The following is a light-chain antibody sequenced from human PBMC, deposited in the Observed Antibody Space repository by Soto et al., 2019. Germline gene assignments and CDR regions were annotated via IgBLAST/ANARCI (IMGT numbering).Light chain of an antibody. CDR1: QTIFNW. CDR3: QQYNSYSEA. J-gene: IGKJ1*01. Sequence: DIQMTQSPSTLSASVGDRVTITCRASQTIFNWLAWYQRKPGRAPNLLIYDASSLQSGVPSTFSGSGSGTEFTLTISSLQPGDFATYCCQQYNSYSEAFGQGTKVELK. CDR2: DAS. V-gene: IGKV1-5*01.